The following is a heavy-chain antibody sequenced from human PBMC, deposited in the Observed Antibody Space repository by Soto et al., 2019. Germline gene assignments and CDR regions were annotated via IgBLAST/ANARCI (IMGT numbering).Heavy chain of an antibody. J-gene: IGHJ4*02. CDR3: SRSPEVGVRGAY. Sequence: EVQLVESGGGLVKPGGSLRLSCTGSGFPFSAYNINWVRQAPGKGLEWVSSITVGSSHIYQPNSMKGRFTISRDDAKNSVYLKIDILRDEDTALYYCSRSPEVGVRGAYWGQGTLVTVSS. V-gene: IGHV3-21*01. D-gene: IGHD3-16*01. CDR2: ITVGSSHI. CDR1: GFPFSAYN.